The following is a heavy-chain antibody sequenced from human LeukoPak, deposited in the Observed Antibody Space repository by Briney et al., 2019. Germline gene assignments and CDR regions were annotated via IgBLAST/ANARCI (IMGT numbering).Heavy chain of an antibody. D-gene: IGHD1-26*01. CDR2: INHSGST. CDR1: GGSFSGDY. J-gene: IGHJ4*02. CDR3: ARGMYSGSYSQLYFDY. Sequence: PSETLSLTCAVYGGSFSGDYWSWIRQPPGKGLEWIGEINHSGSTNYNPSLKSRVTISVDTSKNQFSLKLSSVTAADTAVYYCARGMYSGSYSQLYFDYWGQGTLVTVSS. V-gene: IGHV4-34*01.